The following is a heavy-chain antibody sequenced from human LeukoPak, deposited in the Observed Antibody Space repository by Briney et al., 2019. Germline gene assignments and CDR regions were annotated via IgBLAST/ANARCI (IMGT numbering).Heavy chain of an antibody. CDR1: GGSITTYY. CDR3: AGEGHYYDSTGYYYRGEDY. D-gene: IGHD3-22*01. J-gene: IGHJ4*02. CDR2: IYTRGST. V-gene: IGHV4-4*07. Sequence: PSETLSLTCTVSGGSITTYYWSWIRQPAGKGLEWIGRIYTRGSTNYNPSLKSRVTMSVDTSKNQFSLKLSSVTAADTAVYYCAGEGHYYDSTGYYYRGEDYWGQGTLVTVSS.